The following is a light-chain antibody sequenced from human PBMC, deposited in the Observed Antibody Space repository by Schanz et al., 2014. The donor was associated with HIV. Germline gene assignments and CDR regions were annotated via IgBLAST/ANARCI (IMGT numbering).Light chain of an antibody. CDR1: SSDVGGYNY. V-gene: IGLV2-14*03. Sequence: QSVLTQPASVSGSPGQSITISCTGTSSDVGGYNYVSWYQRHPGKAPKLMIYDVSNRPSGVSNRFSGSKSGNTASLTISGLQAEDEADYYCSSYTSSSSVVFGGGTKLT. CDR2: DVS. J-gene: IGLJ2*01. CDR3: SSYTSSSSVV.